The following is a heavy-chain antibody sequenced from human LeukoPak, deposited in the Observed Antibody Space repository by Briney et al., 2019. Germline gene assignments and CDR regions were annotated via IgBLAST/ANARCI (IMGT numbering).Heavy chain of an antibody. Sequence: GGSLRLSCAASGFTVNNNYMSWVRQAPGKGLEWVSAIYSGGSTYYADSVKGRFTISRDKSKNTLYLQMNSLRVEDTAVYYCARDLDWYWGQGTLVTVSS. CDR1: GFTVNNNY. CDR3: ARDLDWY. D-gene: IGHD3/OR15-3a*01. CDR2: IYSGGST. J-gene: IGHJ4*02. V-gene: IGHV3-66*02.